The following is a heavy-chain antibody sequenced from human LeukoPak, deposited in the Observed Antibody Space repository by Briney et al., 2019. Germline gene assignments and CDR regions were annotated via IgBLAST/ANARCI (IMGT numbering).Heavy chain of an antibody. CDR1: GFTFSNAW. CDR2: IKSKTDGGTT. J-gene: IGHJ6*03. CDR3: TTDPDSITIFGVVSPYYYYYYMDV. V-gene: IGHV3-15*01. D-gene: IGHD3-3*01. Sequence: GGSLRLSCAASGFTFSNAWMSWVRQAPGKGLEWVGRIKSKTDGGTTDYAAPVKGRFTISRDDSKNTLYLQMNSLKTEDTAVYYCTTDPDSITIFGVVSPYYYYYYMDVWGKGTTVTVSS.